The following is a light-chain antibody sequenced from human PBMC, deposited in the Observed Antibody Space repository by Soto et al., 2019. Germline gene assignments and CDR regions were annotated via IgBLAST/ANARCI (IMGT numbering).Light chain of an antibody. Sequence: EIVMTQSLATLSVSPGERATLSCRASQSVSSNLAWYQQKPGQAPRLLIYGASTRATGIPARFSGSGSGTEFTLTISSLQSEDFAVYYCQQYNNWPPWTFGQGTMVDIK. V-gene: IGKV3-15*01. J-gene: IGKJ1*01. CDR3: QQYNNWPPWT. CDR2: GAS. CDR1: QSVSSN.